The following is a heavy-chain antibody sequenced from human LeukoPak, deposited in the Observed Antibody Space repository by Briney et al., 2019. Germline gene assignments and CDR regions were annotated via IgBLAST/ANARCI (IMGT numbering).Heavy chain of an antibody. CDR2: IYYSGST. CDR3: ARGYGDPRDYYYYMDV. J-gene: IGHJ6*03. Sequence: PSETLSLTCTVSGGSISSGGYYWSWIRQHPGKGLEWIGYIYYSGSTYYNPSLKSRVTMSVDTSKNQFSLKLSSVTAADTAVYYCARGYGDPRDYYYYMDVWGKGTTVTVSS. V-gene: IGHV4-31*03. D-gene: IGHD4-17*01. CDR1: GGSISSGGYY.